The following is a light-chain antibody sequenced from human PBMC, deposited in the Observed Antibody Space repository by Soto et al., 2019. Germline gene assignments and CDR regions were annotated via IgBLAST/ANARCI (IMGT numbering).Light chain of an antibody. CDR1: QGISNY. J-gene: IGKJ1*01. V-gene: IGKV1-27*01. CDR2: AAS. CDR3: QECNTAPTWT. Sequence: DIQMTQSPSSLSASVGDRVTITYRASQGISNYFAWYQQKPGKVPNLLIYAASTLQSGVPSRFSGSGSGTDFTLTISSLQPEDVATYYCQECNTAPTWTFGQGTKVEV.